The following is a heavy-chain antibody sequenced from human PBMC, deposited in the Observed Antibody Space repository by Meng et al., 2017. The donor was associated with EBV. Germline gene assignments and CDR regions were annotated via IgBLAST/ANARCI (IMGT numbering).Heavy chain of an antibody. Sequence: HGQLVQSAAEINKPGASGNVSCKAAGYTFTNYDITWVRQATGQGLEWMGWMNPNSGNTGYAQKFQGRVTMTRNTSISTAYMELSSLRSEDTAVYYCARCRGVYCSGGSCYPGWFDPWGQGTLVTVSS. D-gene: IGHD2-15*01. CDR2: MNPNSGNT. V-gene: IGHV1-8*01. CDR1: GYTFTNYD. CDR3: ARCRGVYCSGGSCYPGWFDP. J-gene: IGHJ5*02.